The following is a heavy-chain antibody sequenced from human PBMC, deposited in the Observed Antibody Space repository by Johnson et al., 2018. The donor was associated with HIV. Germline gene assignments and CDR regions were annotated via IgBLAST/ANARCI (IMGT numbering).Heavy chain of an antibody. Sequence: QVQLVESGGGLVKPGGSLRLSCAASGFTFSDYYMSWIRQAPGKGLEWVSYISSSGSTIYYADSVKGQFTISRDNSKNTLYLQMNSLRAADTAVYYCARDWEETAFDIWGQGTMVTVSS. V-gene: IGHV3-11*04. D-gene: IGHD1-26*01. J-gene: IGHJ3*02. CDR1: GFTFSDYY. CDR2: ISSSGSTI. CDR3: ARDWEETAFDI.